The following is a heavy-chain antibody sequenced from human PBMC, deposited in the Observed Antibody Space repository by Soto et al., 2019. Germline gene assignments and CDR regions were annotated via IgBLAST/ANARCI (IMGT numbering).Heavy chain of an antibody. D-gene: IGHD3-16*01. CDR2: IFSSGTT. V-gene: IGHV4-30-4*01. Sequence: SETLSLTCTVSGDSISSGNKYWGWIRQPPGKGLEWIGYIFSSGTTYYNPSLKSRLTMSLDASQNQFSLKLNSLTDADTAVYFCARVPSPFDYYYAMDVWGQGTTVTVSS. J-gene: IGHJ6*02. CDR3: ARVPSPFDYYYAMDV. CDR1: GDSISSGNKY.